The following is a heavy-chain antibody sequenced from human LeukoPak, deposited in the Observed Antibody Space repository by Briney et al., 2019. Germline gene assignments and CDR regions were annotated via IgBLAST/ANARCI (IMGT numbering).Heavy chain of an antibody. CDR2: ISYDGSNK. D-gene: IGHD2-2*01. V-gene: IGHV3-30*03. CDR3: AQLTDFDY. CDR1: GFTFSSYG. Sequence: GGSLRLSCAASGFTFSSYGMHWVRQAPGKGLEWVAVISYDGSNKYYADSVKGRFTISRDNSKNTLYLQMNSLRAEDAAVYYCAQLTDFDYWGQGTLVTVSS. J-gene: IGHJ4*02.